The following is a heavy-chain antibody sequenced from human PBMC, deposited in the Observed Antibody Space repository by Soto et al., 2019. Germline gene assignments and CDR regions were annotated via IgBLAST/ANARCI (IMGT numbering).Heavy chain of an antibody. J-gene: IGHJ4*02. CDR3: AREFRYSYGFDY. CDR1: GGSISSGGYS. D-gene: IGHD5-18*01. CDR2: IYHSGTT. Sequence: SETLSLTCAVSGGSISSGGYSWSWIRQPPGKGLEWIGYIYHSGTTYYNPSLKSRVTISVDRSKNQFSLKLSSVTAADTAVYYCAREFRYSYGFDYWGQGTLVTVSS. V-gene: IGHV4-30-2*01.